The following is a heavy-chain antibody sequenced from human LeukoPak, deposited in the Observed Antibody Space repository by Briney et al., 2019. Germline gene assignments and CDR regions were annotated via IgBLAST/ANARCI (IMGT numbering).Heavy chain of an antibody. D-gene: IGHD3-10*01. CDR3: ARDRWFGELCDGNWFDP. CDR2: IYHSGST. CDR1: GGSISSSNW. J-gene: IGHJ5*02. V-gene: IGHV4-4*02. Sequence: SGTLSLSCAVSGGSISSSNWWSWVRQPPGKGLEWIGEIYHSGSTNYNPSLKSRVTISVDKSKNQFSLKLSSVTAADTAVYYCARDRWFGELCDGNWFDPWGQGTLVTVSS.